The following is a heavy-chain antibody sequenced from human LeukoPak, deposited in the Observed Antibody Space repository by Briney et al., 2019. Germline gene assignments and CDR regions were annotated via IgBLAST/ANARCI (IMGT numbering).Heavy chain of an antibody. CDR1: GFTFSSYA. Sequence: GGSLRLSCAASGFTFSSYAMHWVRQAPGKGLEWVAVISYDGSNKYYADSVKGRFTISRDNSKNTLSLQMNGLRVEDTAVYYCAKEHRGVGAVTLYDYFDFWGQGTLVTVSS. D-gene: IGHD1-26*01. CDR3: AKEHRGVGAVTLYDYFDF. CDR2: ISYDGSNK. J-gene: IGHJ4*02. V-gene: IGHV3-30-3*01.